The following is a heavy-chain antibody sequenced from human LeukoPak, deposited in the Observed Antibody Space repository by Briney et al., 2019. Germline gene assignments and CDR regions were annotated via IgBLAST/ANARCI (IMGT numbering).Heavy chain of an antibody. V-gene: IGHV3-23*01. J-gene: IGHJ4*02. Sequence: GGSLRLSCAASGFTFSSYAMSWVRQAPGKGLEWVSAISGSGSSTYYADSVKGRFTISRDNSKNTLYLQMNSLRAEDTAVYYCAKDLNPIVVVITAIDYWGQGTLVTVSS. CDR3: AKDLNPIVVVITAIDY. CDR2: ISGSGSST. CDR1: GFTFSSYA. D-gene: IGHD3-22*01.